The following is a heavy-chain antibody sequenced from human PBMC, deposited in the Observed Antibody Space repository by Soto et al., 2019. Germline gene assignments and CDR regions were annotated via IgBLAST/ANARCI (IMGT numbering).Heavy chain of an antibody. V-gene: IGHV6-1*01. J-gene: IGHJ5*02. D-gene: IGHD2-8*01. CDR1: GDSVSSNSAA. CDR3: ARDGDCTNGVCSGGWFDP. CDR2: TYYRSKWYN. Sequence: QSQTLSLTCAISGDSVSSNSAAWNWIRQSPSRGLEWLGRTYYRSKWYNDYAVSVKSRITINPDTSKNQFSLQLNSVTPEDTAVYYCARDGDCTNGVCSGGWFDPWGQGTLVTVSS.